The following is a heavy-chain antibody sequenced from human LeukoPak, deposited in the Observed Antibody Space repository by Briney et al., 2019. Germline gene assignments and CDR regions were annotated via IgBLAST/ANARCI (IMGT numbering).Heavy chain of an antibody. V-gene: IGHV3-30*02. D-gene: IGHD1-26*01. CDR3: AREGGTETAFDI. J-gene: IGHJ3*02. Sequence: PGGSLRLSCAASGFTFSSYGMHWVRHAPGKGLEWVSVILYDGSNEYYANSVKGRFTVSRDNSKNTLYLQMNSLRAEDTAVYYCAREGGTETAFDIWGQGTMVTVSS. CDR2: ILYDGSNE. CDR1: GFTFSSYG.